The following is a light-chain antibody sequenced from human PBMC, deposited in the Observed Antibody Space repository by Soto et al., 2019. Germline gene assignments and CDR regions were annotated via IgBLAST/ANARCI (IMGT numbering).Light chain of an antibody. V-gene: IGKV3-20*01. CDR2: GAS. J-gene: IGKJ1*01. CDR3: QQYGRSRPGT. Sequence: EIVLTQSPGTLSLSPGERATLSCRASQSVSSSYLAWYQQKPGQAPRLLIYGASSRATGIPDRFSGSGSGTDFTLTISRVESEDFAVYYCQQYGRSRPGTFGKGNKVDI. CDR1: QSVSSSY.